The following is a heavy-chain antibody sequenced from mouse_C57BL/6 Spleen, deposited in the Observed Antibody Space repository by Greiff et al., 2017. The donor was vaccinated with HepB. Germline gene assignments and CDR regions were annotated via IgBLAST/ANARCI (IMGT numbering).Heavy chain of an antibody. CDR1: GYTFTSYW. Sequence: VQLQQPGAELVKPGASVKLSCKASGYTFTSYWMHWVKQRPGQGLEWIGMIHPNSGSTNYNEKFKSKATLTVDKSSSTAYMQLSSLTSEDSAVYYCARSCTTVVAPDYWGQGTTLTVSS. D-gene: IGHD1-1*01. V-gene: IGHV1-64*01. CDR3: ARSCTTVVAPDY. CDR2: IHPNSGST. J-gene: IGHJ2*01.